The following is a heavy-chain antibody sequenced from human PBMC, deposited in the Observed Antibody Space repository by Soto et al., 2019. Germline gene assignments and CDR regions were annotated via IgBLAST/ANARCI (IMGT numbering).Heavy chain of an antibody. CDR1: GGSISSGDYY. V-gene: IGHV4-30-4*01. CDR3: ARGLRGVYFDF. J-gene: IGHJ4*02. D-gene: IGHD3-10*01. Sequence: SETLSLTCTVSGGSISSGDYYWSWIRQPPGKGLEWIGYIYYSATTYYNPSLKSRLTISIDTSKNQFSLKLSSVTAADTAMYFCARGLRGVYFDFWGQGTLVT. CDR2: IYYSATT.